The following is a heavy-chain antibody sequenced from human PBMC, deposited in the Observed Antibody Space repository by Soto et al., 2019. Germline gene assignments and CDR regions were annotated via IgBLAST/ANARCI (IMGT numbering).Heavy chain of an antibody. J-gene: IGHJ4*02. Sequence: GGSLRLSCAASGFTFTSYWMTWVRQAPGKGLEWVASLNRDGSEKYYVDSVRGRFTVSRDNARNSLYLQMNSLRAEDTAVYYCASLYANYWGQGTLVTVSS. CDR1: GFTFTSYW. V-gene: IGHV3-7*02. CDR2: LNRDGSEK. D-gene: IGHD4-17*01. CDR3: ASLYANY.